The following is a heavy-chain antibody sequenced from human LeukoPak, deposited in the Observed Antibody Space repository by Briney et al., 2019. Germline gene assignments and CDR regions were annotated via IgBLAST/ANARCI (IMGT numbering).Heavy chain of an antibody. CDR2: INHSGGT. D-gene: IGHD2-15*01. CDR3: ARGKTCSGGSCYPYCFDY. Sequence: PSETLSLTCAVYGGSFSGYYWSWIRQPPGKGLEWIGEINHSGGTNYNPSLKSRVTISVDTSKNQFSLKLSSVTAADTAVYYCARGKTCSGGSCYPYCFDYWGQGTLVTVSS. CDR1: GGSFSGYY. V-gene: IGHV4-34*01. J-gene: IGHJ4*02.